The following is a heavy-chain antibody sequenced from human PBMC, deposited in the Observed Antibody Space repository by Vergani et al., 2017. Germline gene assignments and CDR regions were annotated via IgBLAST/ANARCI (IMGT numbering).Heavy chain of an antibody. CDR2: ISYDGSNK. V-gene: IGHV3-30*04. Sequence: QVQLVESGGGVVQPGRSLRLSCAASGFTFSSYAMHWVRQAPGKGLEWVAVISYDGSNKYYADSVKGRFTISRDNSKNTLYLQMNSLRAEDTAVYYCAKDGELAVTMVRGVIITSYYYYYMDVWGKGTTVTVSS. D-gene: IGHD3-10*01. J-gene: IGHJ6*03. CDR1: GFTFSSYA. CDR3: AKDGELAVTMVRGVIITSYYYYYMDV.